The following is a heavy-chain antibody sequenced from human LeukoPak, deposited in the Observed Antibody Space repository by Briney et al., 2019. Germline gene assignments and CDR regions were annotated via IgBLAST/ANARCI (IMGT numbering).Heavy chain of an antibody. D-gene: IGHD3-22*01. Sequence: QSGGSLRLSCAASGFTFSSYWMSWVRQAPGRGLEWVANIKQDGSDKYYVDSVKGRFTISRDNAKNSLYLQMNSLRAGDTAMYYCADRDSSSPRHWGQGTLVTVSS. J-gene: IGHJ4*02. CDR2: IKQDGSDK. CDR3: ADRDSSSPRH. CDR1: GFTFSSYW. V-gene: IGHV3-7*01.